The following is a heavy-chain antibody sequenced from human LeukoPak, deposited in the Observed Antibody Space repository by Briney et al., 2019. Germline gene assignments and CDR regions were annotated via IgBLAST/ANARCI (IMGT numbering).Heavy chain of an antibody. CDR3: TREKKYSSSFNFDY. CDR2: INPNSGGT. J-gene: IGHJ4*02. V-gene: IGHV1-2*02. CDR1: GYTFTGYY. D-gene: IGHD6-6*01. Sequence: ASVKVSCKASGYTFTGYYMHWVRQAPGQGLEWMGWINPNSGGTNYAQKFQGRVTMTRDTSISTAYMELSRLRSDDTAVYHCTREKKYSSSFNFDYWGQGTLVTVSS.